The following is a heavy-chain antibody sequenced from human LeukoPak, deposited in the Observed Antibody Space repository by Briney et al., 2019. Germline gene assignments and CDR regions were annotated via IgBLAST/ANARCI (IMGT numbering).Heavy chain of an antibody. D-gene: IGHD3-22*01. CDR3: VRVGGFYDSSGYLDS. J-gene: IGHJ5*01. CDR2: IYHTGIT. CDR1: GDSVSSGRDY. Sequence: PSETLSLTCTVSGDSVSSGRDYWGWIRQPPGKGLEWLAYIYHTGITDYNPSLKSRVTISIDTMRNHFSLKLSSVTTADTAVYYCVRVGGFYDSSGYLDSWGQGILVSVSS. V-gene: IGHV4-61*03.